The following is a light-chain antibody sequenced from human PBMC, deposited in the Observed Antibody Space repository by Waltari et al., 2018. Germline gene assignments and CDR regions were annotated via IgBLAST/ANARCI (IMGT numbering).Light chain of an antibody. V-gene: IGKV3-15*01. Sequence: EIMMTQSQATLSVSPGERATLSCRASQSLNNNLAWYQQRPGQAPRLLFYGASTRATGVPGRFSGSGSGTEFTLTISSLQSEDFAVYYCQQYNNWPRTFGQGTKVEIK. CDR2: GAS. J-gene: IGKJ1*01. CDR3: QQYNNWPRT. CDR1: QSLNNN.